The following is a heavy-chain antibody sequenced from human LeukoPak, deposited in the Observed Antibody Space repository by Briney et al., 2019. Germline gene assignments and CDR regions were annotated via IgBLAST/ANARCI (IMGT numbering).Heavy chain of an antibody. CDR3: ARDENGMDV. CDR2: IYYSGST. CDR1: GGSISSSSYY. V-gene: IGHV4-39*02. Sequence: SETLSLTCTVSGGSISSSSYYRGWIRQPPGKGLEWIGSIYYSGSTYYNPSLKSRVIISVDTSKNQFSLKLSSVTAADTAVYYCARDENGMDVWGQGTTVTVSS. J-gene: IGHJ6*02.